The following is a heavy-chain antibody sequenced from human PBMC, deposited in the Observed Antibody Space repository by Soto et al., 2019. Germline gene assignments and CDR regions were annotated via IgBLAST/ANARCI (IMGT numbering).Heavy chain of an antibody. CDR1: GYTFTSYG. J-gene: IGHJ3*02. CDR3: ARDDCSCTSCFEASLDVFDI. V-gene: IGHV1-18*01. CDR2: ISAYNGNT. D-gene: IGHD2-2*01. Sequence: GASVKVSCKASGYTFTSYGISWVRQAPGQGLEWMGWISAYNGNTNYAQKLQGRVTMTTDTSTSTAYMELRSLRSDDTAVYYCARDDCSCTSCFEASLDVFDIWGQGTSVT.